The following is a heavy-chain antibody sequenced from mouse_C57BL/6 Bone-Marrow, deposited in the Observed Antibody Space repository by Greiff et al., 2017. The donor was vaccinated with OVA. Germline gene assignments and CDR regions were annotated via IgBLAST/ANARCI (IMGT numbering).Heavy chain of an antibody. J-gene: IGHJ2*01. D-gene: IGHD4-1*02. CDR3: ARSQLFDY. CDR2: IHPNSGST. CDR1: GYTFTSYW. Sequence: QVQLKQSGAELVKPGASVKLSCTASGYTFTSYWLHWVKQRPGQGLEWIGMIHPNSGSTNYNEKFKSKATLTVDKASSTAYMQLSSLTSEDSAVYYCARSQLFDYWGQGTTLTVSS. V-gene: IGHV1-64*01.